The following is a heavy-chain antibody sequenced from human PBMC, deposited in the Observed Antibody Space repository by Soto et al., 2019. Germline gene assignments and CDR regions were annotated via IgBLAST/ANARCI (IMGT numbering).Heavy chain of an antibody. CDR2: IYYSGST. CDR3: ARHGRPVTTPRDYYYMDV. D-gene: IGHD4-17*01. J-gene: IGHJ6*03. Sequence: SETLSLTCTVSGGSISSYYWSWIRQPPGKGLEWIGYIYYSGSTNYNPSLKSRVTISVDTSKNQFSLKLSSVTAADTAVYYCARHGRPVTTPRDYYYMDVWGKGTTVTVSS. V-gene: IGHV4-59*08. CDR1: GGSISSYY.